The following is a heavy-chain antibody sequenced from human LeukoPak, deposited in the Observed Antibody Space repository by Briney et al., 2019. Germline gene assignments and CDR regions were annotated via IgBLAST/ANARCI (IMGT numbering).Heavy chain of an antibody. D-gene: IGHD3-9*01. V-gene: IGHV3-23*01. CDR1: GFTFSSYA. CDR2: ISGSGGST. CDR3: AKDSGYYDILTGYPGGDRFDP. Sequence: PGGSLRLSCAASGFTFSSYAMSWVRQAPGKGLEWVSAISGSGGSTYYADSVKGRFTISRDNSKNTLYLQMNSLRAEDTAVYYCAKDSGYYDILTGYPGGDRFDPWGQGTLVTVSS. J-gene: IGHJ5*02.